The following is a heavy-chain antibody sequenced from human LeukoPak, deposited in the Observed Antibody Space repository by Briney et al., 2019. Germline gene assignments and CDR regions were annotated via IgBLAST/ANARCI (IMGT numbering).Heavy chain of an antibody. Sequence: GGSLRLSCAASGFTFNKYAMTWVRQAPGKGLVWVAVISASGDNTDYADSVKGRFTISRDNSKNTLSLQMNSLRVEDTAVYYCAKVVGTGTTPTDYRGQGTLVTVSS. CDR2: ISASGDNT. D-gene: IGHD1-1*01. J-gene: IGHJ4*02. V-gene: IGHV3-23*01. CDR1: GFTFNKYA. CDR3: AKVVGTGTTPTDY.